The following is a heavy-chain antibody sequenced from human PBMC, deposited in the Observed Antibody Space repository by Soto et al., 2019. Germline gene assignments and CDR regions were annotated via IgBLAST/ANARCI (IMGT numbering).Heavy chain of an antibody. D-gene: IGHD1-26*01. CDR1: GFTFSSYA. CDR2: ISGSGGST. Sequence: GGSLRLSCAASGFTFSSYAMSWVRQAPGKGLEWVSAISGSGGSTYYADSVKGRFTISRDNSKNMLYLQMNSLRAEDTAVYYCAKAEQPAPRYYYGMDVSGQGTTVTVSS. V-gene: IGHV3-23*01. J-gene: IGHJ6*02. CDR3: AKAEQPAPRYYYGMDV.